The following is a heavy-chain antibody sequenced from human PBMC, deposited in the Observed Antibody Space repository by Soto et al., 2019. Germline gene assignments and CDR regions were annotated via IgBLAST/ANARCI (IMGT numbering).Heavy chain of an antibody. CDR2: ISDSGGST. V-gene: IGHV3-23*01. Sequence: PGGSLRLSCAASGFTFSSYAMSWVRQAPGKGLEWVSTISDSGGSTYYAESVKGRFTISRDSSKNTLYLQMNSLRAEDTAVYYCAKGRYGDYGSFDPWGQGTLVTVAS. CDR3: AKGRYGDYGSFDP. J-gene: IGHJ5*02. CDR1: GFTFSSYA. D-gene: IGHD4-17*01.